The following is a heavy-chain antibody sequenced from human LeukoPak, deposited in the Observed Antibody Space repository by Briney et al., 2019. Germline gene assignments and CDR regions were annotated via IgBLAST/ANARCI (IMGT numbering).Heavy chain of an antibody. D-gene: IGHD5-18*01. CDR3: ARGYRYGYDY. J-gene: IGHJ4*02. V-gene: IGHV3-48*03. CDR2: ISSSGGSI. Sequence: GGSLRLSCAASGFTFSNYEINWVRQAPGKGLEWVSYISSSGGSIYYADSVKGRFTISRDNAKNSLYLQMDSLRAEDTAVYYCARGYRYGYDYRGQGTLVTVSS. CDR1: GFTFSNYE.